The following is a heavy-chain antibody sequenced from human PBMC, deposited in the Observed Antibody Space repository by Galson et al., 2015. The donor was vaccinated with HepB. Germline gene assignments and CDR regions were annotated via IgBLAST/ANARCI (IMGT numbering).Heavy chain of an antibody. Sequence: SLRLSCAASGFNFSLYSMNWVRQAPGTGLEWVSSISSSGSYIYYGASVKGRCTVSRDSAKTSVYLQMNSRRGDDTAVYYCARALPSGIRGGRVFDHWGQGTLVTVSS. J-gene: IGHJ4*02. CDR1: GFNFSLYS. V-gene: IGHV3-21*01. CDR3: ARALPSGIRGGRVFDH. CDR2: ISSSGSYI. D-gene: IGHD3-10*01.